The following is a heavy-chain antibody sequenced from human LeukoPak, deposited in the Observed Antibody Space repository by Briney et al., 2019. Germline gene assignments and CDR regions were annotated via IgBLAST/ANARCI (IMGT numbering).Heavy chain of an antibody. V-gene: IGHV3-66*01. J-gene: IGHJ4*02. CDR2: IYSGGNT. D-gene: IGHD1-26*01. CDR1: GFTVGSTY. CDR3: ATSLDLDSVGAFDY. Sequence: LTGGSLRLSCAASGFTVGSTYMSWVRQAPGKGLEWVSLIYSGGNTYYADSVKGSFTISRNSFKNTLYLQMNSLRAEDTAVYYCATSLDLDSVGAFDYWGQGTLVTVSS.